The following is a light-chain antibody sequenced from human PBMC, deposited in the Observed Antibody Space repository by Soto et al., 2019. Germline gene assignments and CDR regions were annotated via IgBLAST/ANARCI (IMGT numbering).Light chain of an antibody. V-gene: IGKV3-15*01. CDR3: QQHNSYPLS. J-gene: IGKJ4*01. CDR2: GVS. CDR1: QSVAGN. Sequence: EIVMTQSPATLSVSPGETATLSCRASQSVAGNLAWYQQKPGQPPRLLIYGVSTRATGVPARFSGSGSETDFSLTISSLQPEDFATYYCQQHNSYPLSFGGGTKVDIK.